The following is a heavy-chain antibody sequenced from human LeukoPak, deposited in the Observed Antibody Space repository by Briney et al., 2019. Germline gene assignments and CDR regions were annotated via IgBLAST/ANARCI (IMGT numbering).Heavy chain of an antibody. V-gene: IGHV3-30*18. Sequence: GGSLRLSCAASGFTFSSYAMHWVRQAPGKGLEWVAVIANDGKDKKSADSVKGRFTISRDNSKNTLYLQMNSLRDEDMAIYYCAKDRAPRAAAYYFDCWGQGTLVTVSS. CDR2: IANDGKDK. CDR1: GFTFSSYA. D-gene: IGHD6-13*01. CDR3: AKDRAPRAAAYYFDC. J-gene: IGHJ4*02.